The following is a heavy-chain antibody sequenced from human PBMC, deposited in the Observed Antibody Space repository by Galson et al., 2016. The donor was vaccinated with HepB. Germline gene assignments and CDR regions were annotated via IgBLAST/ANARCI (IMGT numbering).Heavy chain of an antibody. Sequence: LSLTCAVSGGSLSSGGHSWSWIRQPPGKGLEFIGYIYYSGSTYYNPSLKSRVTISIDRSKNQFSLKLSSVTAADTAVYYCARGQIRWFDPWGQGALVTVSS. V-gene: IGHV4-30-2*01. CDR1: GGSLSSGGHS. CDR3: ARGQIRWFDP. CDR2: IYYSGST. J-gene: IGHJ5*02.